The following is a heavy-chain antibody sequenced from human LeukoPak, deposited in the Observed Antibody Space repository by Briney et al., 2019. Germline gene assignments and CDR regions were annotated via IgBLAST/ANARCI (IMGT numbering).Heavy chain of an antibody. V-gene: IGHV4-4*07. J-gene: IGHJ5*02. D-gene: IGHD2-15*01. CDR3: ARDPTHDLGYCSGGSCFNWFDP. Sequence: SETLSLTCAVYGGPFSGYYWSWIRQPAGKGLEWIGRIYTSGSTNYNPSLKSRVTMSVDTSKNQFSLKLSSVTAADTAVYYCARDPTHDLGYCSGGSCFNWFDPWGQGTLVTVSS. CDR1: GGPFSGYY. CDR2: IYTSGST.